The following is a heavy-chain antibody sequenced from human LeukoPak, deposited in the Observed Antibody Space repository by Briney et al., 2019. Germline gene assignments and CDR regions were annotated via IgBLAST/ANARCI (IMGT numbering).Heavy chain of an antibody. Sequence: GGSLRLSCAASGFTFSSYWMSWVRQAPGKGLEWVANIKQDGSEKYYVDSVKGRFTISRDNAKNSLYLQMNSLRAEDTAVYCCARVYHSSSGRAIDYWAREPWSPSPQ. V-gene: IGHV3-7*01. CDR3: ARVYHSSSGRAIDY. J-gene: IGHJ4*02. CDR2: IKQDGSEK. CDR1: GFTFSSYW. D-gene: IGHD6-6*01.